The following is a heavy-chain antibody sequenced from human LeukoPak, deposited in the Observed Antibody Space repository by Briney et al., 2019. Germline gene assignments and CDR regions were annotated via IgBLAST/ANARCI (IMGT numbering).Heavy chain of an antibody. CDR1: GGSISSHY. V-gene: IGHV4-59*11. Sequence: SETLSLTCTVSGGSISSHYWSWIRQPPGKGLEWIAYLLDSVNTKDNPSLNSRLTLSADTSKNRFSLRLSSVTAADTAVYYCATIKRGSIYEYFDFWGQGIKVTVSS. J-gene: IGHJ4*02. CDR3: ATIKRGSIYEYFDF. D-gene: IGHD5-18*01. CDR2: LLDSVNT.